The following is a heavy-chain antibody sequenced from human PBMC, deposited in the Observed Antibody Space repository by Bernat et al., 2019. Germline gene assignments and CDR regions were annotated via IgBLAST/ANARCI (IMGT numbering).Heavy chain of an antibody. CDR1: GFTFSSYW. CDR3: TSYKGGDTKDY. V-gene: IGHV3-74*01. CDR2: IDSDVSRI. J-gene: IGHJ4*02. Sequence: EVQLVESGGGFVQPGGSLRLSCAASGFTFSSYWMYWVRQAPGKGLVWVSGIDSDVSRITYADSVGGRFNISRDNAKKPLYLQMNSERAEETAVYYCTSYKGGDTKDYWGQGPLVTVSS. D-gene: IGHD3-10*01.